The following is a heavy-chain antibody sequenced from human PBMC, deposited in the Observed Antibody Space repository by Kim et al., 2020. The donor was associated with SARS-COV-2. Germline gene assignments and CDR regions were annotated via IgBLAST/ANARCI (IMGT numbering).Heavy chain of an antibody. V-gene: IGHV3-21*01. J-gene: IGHJ6*02. CDR3: ARVRVPTITYYYYYGMDV. Sequence: GGSLRLSCAASGFTFSSYTMNWVRQAPGKGLEWVSSISGDSSYIYYADSVKGRFTISRDNAKNSLYLQMNSLRAEDTAVYYCARVRVPTITYYYYYGMDVWGQGTTVTVSS. CDR1: GFTFSSYT. CDR2: ISGDSSYI. D-gene: IGHD5-12*01.